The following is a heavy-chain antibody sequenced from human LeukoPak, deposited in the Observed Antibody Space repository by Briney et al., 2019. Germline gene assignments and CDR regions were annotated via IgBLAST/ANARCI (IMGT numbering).Heavy chain of an antibody. Sequence: SETLSLTCSVSGGSISSTNYYWGWIRQPPGKGLEWIGSIYYSGSTYYNPSLKSRVTISVDTSKNQFSLRLSSVTAADTAVYHCARHLYGSGLHRIDYWGQGTLVTVSS. CDR2: IYYSGST. CDR3: ARHLYGSGLHRIDY. J-gene: IGHJ4*02. V-gene: IGHV4-39*01. CDR1: GGSISSTNYY. D-gene: IGHD6-19*01.